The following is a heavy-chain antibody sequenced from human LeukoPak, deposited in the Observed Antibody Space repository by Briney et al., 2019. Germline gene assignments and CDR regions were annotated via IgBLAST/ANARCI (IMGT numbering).Heavy chain of an antibody. D-gene: IGHD3-16*01. J-gene: IGHJ3*02. V-gene: IGHV4-61*01. CDR2: IYYSGST. CDR1: GGSVSSGSYY. CDR3: ARFPLGDDAFDI. Sequence: SETLSLTCIVSGGSVSSGSYYWSWIRQPPGKGLEWIGYIYYSGSTNYNPSLKSRVTISVDTSKNQFSLKLSSVTAADTAVYYCARFPLGDDAFDIWGQGTMVTVSS.